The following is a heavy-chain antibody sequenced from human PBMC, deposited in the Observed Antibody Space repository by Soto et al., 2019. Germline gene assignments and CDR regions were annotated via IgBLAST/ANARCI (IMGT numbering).Heavy chain of an antibody. D-gene: IGHD4-4*01. J-gene: IGHJ6*02. CDR2: IYYSGST. CDR3: ARSTTDYYYYGMDV. Sequence: PSETLSLTCTVSGGSISSYYWSWIRQPPGKGLEWIGYIYYSGSTNYNPSLKSRVTISVDTSKNQFSLKLSSVTAADTAVYYCARSTTDYYYYGMDVWGQGTAVTGSS. V-gene: IGHV4-59*01. CDR1: GGSISSYY.